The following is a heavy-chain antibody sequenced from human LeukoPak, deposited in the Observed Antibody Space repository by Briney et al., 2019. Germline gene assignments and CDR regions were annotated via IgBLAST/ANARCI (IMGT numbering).Heavy chain of an antibody. CDR2: ISYDGSNK. CDR3: ASTGYAPFPASDY. J-gene: IGHJ4*02. V-gene: IGHV3-30*03. D-gene: IGHD2-8*01. Sequence: GGSLRLSCAASGFTFSSYGMHWVRQAPGKGLEWVAVISYDGSNKYYADSVKGRFTISRDNSKNTLYLQVNSLRAEDTAVYYCASTGYAPFPASDYWGQGTLVTVSS. CDR1: GFTFSSYG.